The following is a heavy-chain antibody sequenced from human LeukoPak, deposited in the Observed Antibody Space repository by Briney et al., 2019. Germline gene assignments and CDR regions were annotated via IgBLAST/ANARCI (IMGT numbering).Heavy chain of an antibody. V-gene: IGHV3-53*01. D-gene: IGHD1-1*01. J-gene: IGHJ6*03. Sequence: GGSLRLSCAASGFIVSSSYMTWVRRAPGKGLEWVSLIYIGNTTYYADSVKGRFTISRDNSKNTLYLQMNSLRAEDTALYYCARDNPTGVGVSMDVWGKGTMVTVSS. CDR3: ARDNPTGVGVSMDV. CDR1: GFIVSSSY. CDR2: IYIGNTT.